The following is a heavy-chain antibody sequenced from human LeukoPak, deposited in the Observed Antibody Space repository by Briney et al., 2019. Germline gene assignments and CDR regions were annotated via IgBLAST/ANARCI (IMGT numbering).Heavy chain of an antibody. CDR1: GYTFTTYA. D-gene: IGHD2-2*01. CDR3: ARDIGRDIVVVPAARYYYYYMDV. V-gene: IGHV1-2*02. Sequence: ASVKVSCKASGYTFTTYAINWVRQAPGQGLEWMGWINPNSGGTNYAQKFQGRVTMTRDTSISTAYMELSRLRSDDTAVYYCARDIGRDIVVVPAARYYYYYMDVWGKGTTVTVSS. J-gene: IGHJ6*03. CDR2: INPNSGGT.